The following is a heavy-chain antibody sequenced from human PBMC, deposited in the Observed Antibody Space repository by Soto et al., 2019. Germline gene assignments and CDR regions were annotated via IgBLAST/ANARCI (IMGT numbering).Heavy chain of an antibody. CDR2: IYYSGST. CDR3: ARERPDGSRLDP. D-gene: IGHD6-13*01. Sequence: SETLSLTCTVSGGSITSGDYYWSWIRQPPGKGLEWIGYIYYSGSTYYNPSLKSRVTISVDTSKNQFSLKLSSVTAADTAVYYCARERPDGSRLDPWGQGTLVTVSS. CDR1: GGSITSGDYY. V-gene: IGHV4-30-4*08. J-gene: IGHJ5*02.